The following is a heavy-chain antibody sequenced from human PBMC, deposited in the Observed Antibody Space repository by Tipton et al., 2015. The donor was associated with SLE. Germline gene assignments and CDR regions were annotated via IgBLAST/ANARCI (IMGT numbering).Heavy chain of an antibody. CDR1: GGSISSGSYY. V-gene: IGHV4-61*09. CDR2: IYSRGST. Sequence: TLSLTCTVSGGSISSGSYYWSWIRQPAGKGLEWIGHIYSRGSTNYNPSLKGRVTISVDASKNQFSLKLSSVTAADTAVYYCARVAWGVQQLDSYYYYMDVWGKGTTVTVSS. J-gene: IGHJ6*03. CDR3: ARVAWGVQQLDSYYYYMDV. D-gene: IGHD3-16*01.